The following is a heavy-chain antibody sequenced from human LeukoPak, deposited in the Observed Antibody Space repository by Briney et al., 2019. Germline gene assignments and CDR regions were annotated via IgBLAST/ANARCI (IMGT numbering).Heavy chain of an antibody. CDR1: GGSISSYY. CDR2: IYYSGST. Sequence: SETLSLTCTVSGGSISSYYWSWIRQPPGKGLEWIGYIYYSGSTNYNPSLTSRVTISVDTSKNQFSLKLSSVTAADTAVYYCAIHPLNWGSGTDYWGQGTLVTVSS. V-gene: IGHV4-59*01. J-gene: IGHJ4*02. CDR3: AIHPLNWGSGTDY. D-gene: IGHD7-27*01.